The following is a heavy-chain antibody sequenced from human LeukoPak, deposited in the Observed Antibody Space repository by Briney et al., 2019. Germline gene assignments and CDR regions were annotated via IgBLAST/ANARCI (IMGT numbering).Heavy chain of an antibody. V-gene: IGHV3-23*01. CDR3: SKGGLYGPNYFDP. CDR1: GFTFDTYG. CDR2: IRGSGSIT. Sequence: GGSLRLSCAASGFTFDTYGMSWVRQAPGKGLEWISGIRGSGSITHYADSVKGRFTISRDNAKNTLFLQMNGLRADDTAVYFCSKGGLYGPNYFDPWGQGTRVAVSS. J-gene: IGHJ5*02. D-gene: IGHD2/OR15-2a*01.